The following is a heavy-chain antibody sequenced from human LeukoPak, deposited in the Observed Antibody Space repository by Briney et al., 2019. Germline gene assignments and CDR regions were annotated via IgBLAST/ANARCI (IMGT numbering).Heavy chain of an antibody. CDR1: GGSFSGYY. J-gene: IGHJ6*02. CDR2: INHSGST. V-gene: IGHV4-34*01. CDR3: ARRGKYCSSTSCYYYYYGMDV. Sequence: PSETLSLTCAVYGGSFSGYYWSWIRQPPGKGLEWNGEINHSGSTNYNPSLKSRVTISVDTSKNQFSLKLSSVTAADTAVYYCARRGKYCSSTSCYYYYYGMDVWGQGTTVTVSS. D-gene: IGHD2-2*01.